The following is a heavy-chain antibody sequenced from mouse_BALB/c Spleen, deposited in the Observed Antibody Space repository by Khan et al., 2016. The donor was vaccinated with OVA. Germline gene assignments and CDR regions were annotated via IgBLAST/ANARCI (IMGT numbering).Heavy chain of an antibody. CDR3: ARRGLRWDFDY. V-gene: IGHV1-7*01. CDR1: GYTFINYW. D-gene: IGHD1-1*01. CDR2: INPSTGYT. J-gene: IGHJ2*01. Sequence: QVQLQQSGAELAKPGASVKMSCKASGYTFINYWILWVKQRPGQGLEWIGYINPSTGYTEYNQNFKDKATLTADKSSSTAYMQLSSLTSVDSAVYYCARRGLRWDFDYGGQGTTLTVSS.